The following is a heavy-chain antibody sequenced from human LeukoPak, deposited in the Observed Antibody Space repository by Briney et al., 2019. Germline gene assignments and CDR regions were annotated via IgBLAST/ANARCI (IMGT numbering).Heavy chain of an antibody. J-gene: IGHJ4*02. CDR3: ARGPGPVDY. CDR2: ITTNTGSP. Sequence: ASVKVSCRASGYTFSSYPLNWLRQAPGQGLEWIGWITTNTGSPMYAQGFTGRFVFSLDTSVNMAYLQISSLKAEDTAVYYCARGPGPVDYWGQGTLVTVSS. D-gene: IGHD2-2*01. V-gene: IGHV7-4-1*04. CDR1: GYTFSSYP.